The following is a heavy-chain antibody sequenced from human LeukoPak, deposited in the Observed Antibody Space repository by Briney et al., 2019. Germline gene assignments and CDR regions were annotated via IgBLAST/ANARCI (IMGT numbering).Heavy chain of an antibody. CDR3: ARGPYYDFWSGHYYYYYMDV. CDR1: GGSISSSSYY. Sequence: PSETLSLTCTVSGGSISSSSYYWGWIRQPPGKGLEWIGKIYYSGSTYYNPSLKSRVTISVDTSKNQFSLKLSSVTAADTAVYYCARGPYYDFWSGHYYYYYMDVWGKGTTVTVSS. CDR2: IYYSGST. D-gene: IGHD3-3*01. V-gene: IGHV4-39*01. J-gene: IGHJ6*03.